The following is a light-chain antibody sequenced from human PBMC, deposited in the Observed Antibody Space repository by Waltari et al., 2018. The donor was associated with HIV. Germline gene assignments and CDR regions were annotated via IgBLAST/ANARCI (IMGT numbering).Light chain of an antibody. CDR3: AAWDDSLNGLWV. CDR2: GNN. V-gene: IGLV1-44*01. J-gene: IGLJ3*02. Sequence: QSVLTQPPSTSGTPGQRVTISCSGSSSNIGSNTVNWYKHLPGTAPKLLIYGNNQRPSGVPDRFSGSKSGTSASLAISGLQSEDEADYYCAAWDDSLNGLWVFGGGTKLTVL. CDR1: SSNIGSNT.